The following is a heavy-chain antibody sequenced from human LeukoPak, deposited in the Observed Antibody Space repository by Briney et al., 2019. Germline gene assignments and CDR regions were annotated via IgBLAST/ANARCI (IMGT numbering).Heavy chain of an antibody. CDR2: ISGSGDRT. Sequence: PGGSLRLSCAASGFTFSSYAMSWVRQAPGKGLEWVSSISGSGDRTYYADSVKGRFTISRDNSKNTLYLQMNSLRAEDTAVYYCARDRRPLERMNWYFDLWGRGTLVTVSS. V-gene: IGHV3-23*01. J-gene: IGHJ2*01. D-gene: IGHD2-15*01. CDR3: ARDRRPLERMNWYFDL. CDR1: GFTFSSYA.